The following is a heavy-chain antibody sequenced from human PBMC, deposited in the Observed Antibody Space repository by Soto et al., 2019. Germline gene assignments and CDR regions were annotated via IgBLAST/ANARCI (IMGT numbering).Heavy chain of an antibody. CDR2: ISGSGGST. CDR3: AKDRGGYSYGEYFDY. J-gene: IGHJ4*02. D-gene: IGHD5-18*01. Sequence: RGGSLRLSCAASGFTFSSYAMSWVRQAPGKGLEWVSAISGSGGSTYYADSVKGRFTISRDNSKNTLYLQMNSLRAEDTAVYYCAKDRGGYSYGEYFDYWGQGTLVTVSS. CDR1: GFTFSSYA. V-gene: IGHV3-23*01.